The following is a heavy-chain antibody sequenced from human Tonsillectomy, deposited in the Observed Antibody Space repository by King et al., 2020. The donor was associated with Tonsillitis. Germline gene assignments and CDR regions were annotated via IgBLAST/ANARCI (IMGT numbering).Heavy chain of an antibody. CDR3: ARLLGYCDSTSCNKFWYFDL. V-gene: IGHV5-51*01. Sequence: QLVQSGAEVKKPGESLTISCKGSGYSFPNYWIAWVRQMPGKGLEWMGLIYPDDSDTKYSPSFRGQVTISADKSISTAYLQWHSLKASDTAMYYCARLLGYCDSTSCNKFWYFDLWGRGTLVTVSS. CDR2: IYPDDSDT. J-gene: IGHJ2*01. D-gene: IGHD2-2*01. CDR1: GYSFPNYW.